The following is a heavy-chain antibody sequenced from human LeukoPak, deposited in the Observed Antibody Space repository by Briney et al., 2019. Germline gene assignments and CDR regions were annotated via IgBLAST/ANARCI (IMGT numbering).Heavy chain of an antibody. Sequence: ASVKVSCKPSGYTFTGYYMHWVRQAPGQGLEWMGRINPNSGGTNYAQKVNGRVIMTRDTSISTAYMELSRLRSDDTAVYYCARDLGGDTAMPLGYWGQGTLVTVSS. CDR2: INPNSGGT. CDR1: GYTFTGYY. J-gene: IGHJ4*02. CDR3: ARDLGGDTAMPLGY. D-gene: IGHD5-18*01. V-gene: IGHV1-2*06.